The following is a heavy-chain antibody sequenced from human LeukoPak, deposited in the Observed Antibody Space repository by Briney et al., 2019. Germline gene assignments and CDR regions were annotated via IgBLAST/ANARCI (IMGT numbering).Heavy chain of an antibody. V-gene: IGHV1-18*01. CDR2: ISAYNGNT. Sequence: ASVKVSCKASGYTLTSYGISWVRQAPGQGLEWMGWISAYNGNTNYAQKLQGRVTMTTDTSTSTAYMELRSLRSDDTAVYYCARGTRSVVVVPAASLDYWGQGTLVTVSS. CDR3: ARGTRSVVVVPAASLDY. J-gene: IGHJ4*02. CDR1: GYTLTSYG. D-gene: IGHD2-2*01.